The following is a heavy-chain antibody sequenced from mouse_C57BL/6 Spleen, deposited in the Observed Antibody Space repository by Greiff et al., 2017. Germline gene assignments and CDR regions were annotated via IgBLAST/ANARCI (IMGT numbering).Heavy chain of an antibody. J-gene: IGHJ1*03. CDR3: ARGDGNYWDV. D-gene: IGHD2-1*01. CDR2: ISAGGSYT. V-gene: IGHV5-4*03. CDR1: GFTFSSYA. Sequence: EVKLMEPGGGLVKPGGSLKLSCAASGFTFSSYAMPWVRQTPEKRLEWVATISAGGSYTYYPDNVKGRFTISRDNAKNNLYLQMSQLKSEDTAVYYCARGDGNYWDVWGTGTTVTVSA.